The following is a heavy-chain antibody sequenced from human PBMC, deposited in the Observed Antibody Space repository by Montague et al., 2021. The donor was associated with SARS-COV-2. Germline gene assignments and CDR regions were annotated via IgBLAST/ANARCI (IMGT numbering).Heavy chain of an antibody. CDR1: GDSISGFY. Sequence: SETLSLTCTVSGDSISGFYWNWIRQPPGKGLEWIGKISYSGITNYNPSLKSRVTISVDTSKNQFSLKLISVTAADTALYYCARGVVAAPDTSDYWGQGTLVTVSS. CDR3: ARGVVAAPDTSDY. D-gene: IGHD6-13*01. V-gene: IGHV4-59*13. CDR2: ISYSGIT. J-gene: IGHJ4*02.